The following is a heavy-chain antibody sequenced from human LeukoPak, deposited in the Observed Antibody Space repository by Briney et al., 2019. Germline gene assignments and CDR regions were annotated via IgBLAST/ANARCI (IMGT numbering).Heavy chain of an antibody. Sequence: ASVKVSCKASGGTFSSYAISWVRQAPGQGLEWMGRIIPILGIANYAQKFQGRVTITADKSTSTVFMELSSLRSEDTAVYYCARDYGITGTTSAYYDYWGQGTLVTVSS. CDR1: GGTFSSYA. CDR3: ARDYGITGTTSAYYDY. CDR2: IIPILGIA. J-gene: IGHJ4*02. D-gene: IGHD1-20*01. V-gene: IGHV1-69*04.